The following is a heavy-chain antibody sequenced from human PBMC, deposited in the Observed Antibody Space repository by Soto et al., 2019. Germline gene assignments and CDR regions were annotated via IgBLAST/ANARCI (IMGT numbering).Heavy chain of an antibody. D-gene: IGHD2-2*01. CDR2: ISYDGSNK. V-gene: IGHV3-30*18. CDR1: GFTFSSYG. Sequence: QVQLVESGGGVVQPGRSLRLSCAASGFTFSSYGMHWVRQAPGKGLEWVAVISYDGSNKYYADSVKGRFTISRDNSKNTLYLQMNSLRAEDTAVYYCAKALLRPGPAYGMDVWGQGTTVTVSS. J-gene: IGHJ6*02. CDR3: AKALLRPGPAYGMDV.